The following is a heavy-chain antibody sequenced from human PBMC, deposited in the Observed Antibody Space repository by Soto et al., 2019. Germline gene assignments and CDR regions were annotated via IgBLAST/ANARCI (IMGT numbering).Heavy chain of an antibody. D-gene: IGHD3-3*01. CDR2: IIPIFGTA. V-gene: IGHV1-69*12. CDR3: ARVGRGAIFGVAPDY. J-gene: IGHJ4*02. Sequence: QVQLVQSGAEVKKPGSSVKVSCKASGGTFSSYAISWVRQAPGQGLEWMGGIIPIFGTANYAQKFQGRVTSAADESTSTAYMELSTLRSEDTAVYYCARVGRGAIFGVAPDYWGQGTLVTVSS. CDR1: GGTFSSYA.